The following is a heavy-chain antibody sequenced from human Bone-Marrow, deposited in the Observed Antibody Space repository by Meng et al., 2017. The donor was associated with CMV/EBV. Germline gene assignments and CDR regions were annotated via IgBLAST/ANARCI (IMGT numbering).Heavy chain of an antibody. CDR1: GGSISSYY. CDR2: IYYSGST. J-gene: IGHJ3*02. Sequence: SETLSLTCTVSGGSISSYYWSWIRQPPGKGLEWIGSIYYSGSTYYNPSLKSRVTISVDTSKNQFSLKLSSVTAADTAVYYCARADSEGAFEIWGQGTMVTVSS. V-gene: IGHV4-59*12. CDR3: ARADSEGAFEI.